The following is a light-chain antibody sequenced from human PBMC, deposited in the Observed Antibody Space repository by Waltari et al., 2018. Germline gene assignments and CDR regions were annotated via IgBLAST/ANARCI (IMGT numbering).Light chain of an antibody. CDR3: PSFTTSRTYV. J-gene: IGLJ1*01. Sequence: QSALTQPASVSGSPGQSIAISCAGTSSDVGAHNYVFWYQQHPGKAPKIIIYNVSNRPSGISKRFSGSKSGNTASLTISGLQAEDDADYYCPSFTTSRTYVFVTGTKVAVL. V-gene: IGLV2-14*03. CDR2: NVS. CDR1: SSDVGAHNY.